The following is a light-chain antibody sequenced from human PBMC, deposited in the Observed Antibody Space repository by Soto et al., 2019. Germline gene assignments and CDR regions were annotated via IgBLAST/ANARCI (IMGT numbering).Light chain of an antibody. Sequence: QSALTQPASVSGSPGQSITISCTGTSSDVGGYDYVSWYQQNPGKAPKLIIYEVSNRPSGVSNRFSGSKSGNTASLTISGLQAEDEADYYCSSYTSGSTLYVFGTGTKLTVL. CDR3: SSYTSGSTLYV. V-gene: IGLV2-14*01. J-gene: IGLJ1*01. CDR1: SSDVGGYDY. CDR2: EVS.